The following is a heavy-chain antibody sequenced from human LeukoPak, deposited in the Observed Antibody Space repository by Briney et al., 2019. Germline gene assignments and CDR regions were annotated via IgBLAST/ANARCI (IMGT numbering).Heavy chain of an antibody. Sequence: PGRSLRLSCAASGFTFDDYAMHWVRQAPGKGLEWVSGISWNSGSIGYADSVKGRFTISRDNAKNSLYLQMNSLRAEATALYYCAKGLYGYSYKAIDYWGQGTLVTVSS. D-gene: IGHD5-18*01. CDR3: AKGLYGYSYKAIDY. J-gene: IGHJ4*02. V-gene: IGHV3-9*01. CDR2: ISWNSGSI. CDR1: GFTFDDYA.